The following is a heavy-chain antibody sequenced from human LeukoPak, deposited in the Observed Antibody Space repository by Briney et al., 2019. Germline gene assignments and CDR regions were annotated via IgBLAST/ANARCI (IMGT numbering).Heavy chain of an antibody. D-gene: IGHD6-13*01. CDR3: ARDVVRIAASGLPSVASPYYAMDV. Sequence: PGGSLRLSCAASGCTFSNYEMSWVRQSPGMGLEWVSYISSSGSTIYYADSVKGRFTISRDNAKNSLYLQMNSLRAEHTAVYYCARDVVRIAASGLPSVASPYYAMDVWGQGTTVTVSS. CDR1: GCTFSNYE. CDR2: ISSSGSTI. V-gene: IGHV3-48*03. J-gene: IGHJ6*02.